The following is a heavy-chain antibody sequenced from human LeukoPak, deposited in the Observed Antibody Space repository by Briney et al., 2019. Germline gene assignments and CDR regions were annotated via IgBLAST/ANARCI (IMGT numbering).Heavy chain of an antibody. J-gene: IGHJ3*02. CDR2: ISGSGGST. CDR1: GFTFSSYA. CDR3: AKDVGYYYDSSGYGGAFDI. V-gene: IGHV3-23*01. Sequence: GGSLRLSCAASGFTFSSYAMSWVRQAPGKGLEWVSAISGSGGSTYYADSVKGRFTISRDNSKNTLYLQMNSLRAEDTAVYYCAKDVGYYYDSSGYGGAFDIWGQGTMVTVSS. D-gene: IGHD3-22*01.